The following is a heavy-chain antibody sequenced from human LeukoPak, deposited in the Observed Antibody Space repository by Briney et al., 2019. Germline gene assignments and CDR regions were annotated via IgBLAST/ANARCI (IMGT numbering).Heavy chain of an antibody. J-gene: IGHJ4*02. V-gene: IGHV3-30*04. CDR3: ASGGSSGYRKVDY. CDR1: GFTFSSYA. D-gene: IGHD3-22*01. CDR2: ISYDGSNK. Sequence: PGGSLRLSCAASGFTFSSYAMHWVRQAPGKGLEWVAVISYDGSNKYYADSVKGRFTISRDNAKNSLYLQMNSLRAEDTAVYYCASGGSSGYRKVDYWGQGTLVTVSS.